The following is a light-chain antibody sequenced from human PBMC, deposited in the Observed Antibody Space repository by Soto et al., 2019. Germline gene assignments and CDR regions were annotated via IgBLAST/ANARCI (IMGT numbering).Light chain of an antibody. CDR3: MQGTHWPPIT. Sequence: DVVMTQSPLSLPVTLGQPASISCRSSQSLVHSDGNTYLNWFQQRPGQSPRRLIYMVSNRDSGVPDRCSGSGACTDFTLKISRVEAEDVGVYYCMQGTHWPPITFGQGTRLEIK. J-gene: IGKJ5*01. CDR1: QSLVHSDGNTY. CDR2: MVS. V-gene: IGKV2-30*02.